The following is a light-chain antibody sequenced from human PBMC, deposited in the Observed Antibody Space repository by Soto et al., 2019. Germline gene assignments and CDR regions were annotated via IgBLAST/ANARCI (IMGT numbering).Light chain of an antibody. J-gene: IGKJ2*01. Sequence: EIVMTQSPATLSVSPGESATLSCRASQSISSELAWYQQKPGQPPRLLIYGASTRATGVPARFTGSGSGSDFTLTISGLQSEEFAVYYCQQGHTWPLTFGQGTRLEI. CDR3: QQGHTWPLT. CDR2: GAS. CDR1: QSISSE. V-gene: IGKV3-15*01.